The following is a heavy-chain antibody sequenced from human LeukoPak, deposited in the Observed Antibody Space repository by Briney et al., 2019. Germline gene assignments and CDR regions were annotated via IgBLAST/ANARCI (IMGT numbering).Heavy chain of an antibody. V-gene: IGHV4/OR15-8*01. J-gene: IGHJ6*03. CDR3: ARDGYEGGADTDYMDV. Sequence: PSETLSLTCDVSGGSISSSLWWSWVRQSPGEGLEWIGEIHHSGSTNYNPSLKSRVTISVGKAKNQFFLRVSSVTAADTAVYYCARDGYEGGADTDYMDVWGRGTTVTVSS. CDR2: IHHSGST. D-gene: IGHD2-2*03. CDR1: GGSISSSLW.